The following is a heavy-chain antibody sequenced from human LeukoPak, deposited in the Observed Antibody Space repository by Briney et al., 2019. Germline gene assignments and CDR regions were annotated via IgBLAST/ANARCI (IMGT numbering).Heavy chain of an antibody. CDR3: ARAGPYSDY. D-gene: IGHD3-10*01. CDR1: GYTFTSYD. CDR2: MNPNSGNT. Sequence: ASAKVSCKASGYTFTSYDINWVRQATGQGLEWMGWMNPNSGNTGYAQKFQGRVTMTRNTSISTAYMELSRLRSDDTAVYYCARAGPYSDYWGQGTLVTVSS. V-gene: IGHV1-8*01. J-gene: IGHJ4*02.